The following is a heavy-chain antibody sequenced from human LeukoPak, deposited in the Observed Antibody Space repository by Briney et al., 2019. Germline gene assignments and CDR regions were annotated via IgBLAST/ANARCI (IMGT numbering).Heavy chain of an antibody. V-gene: IGHV1-69*05. CDR2: IIPIFGTA. CDR1: GGTFSSYA. CDR3: ARDPQVYYDSSGYYSSYYMDV. D-gene: IGHD3-22*01. Sequence: KISCKASGGTFSSYAISWVRQAPGQGLEWMGRIIPIFGTANYAQKFQGRVTITTDESTSTAYMELSSLRSEDTAVYYCARDPQVYYDSSGYYSSYYMDVWGKGTTVTVSS. J-gene: IGHJ6*03.